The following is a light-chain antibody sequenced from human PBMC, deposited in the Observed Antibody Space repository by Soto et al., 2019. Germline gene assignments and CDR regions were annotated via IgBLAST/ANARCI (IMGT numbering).Light chain of an antibody. CDR1: QSVHSR. J-gene: IGKJ1*01. Sequence: EIVITQSPAALSVSPGDAATLSCRASQSVHSRLAWYQQKPGQAPRLLIYGASTRASGIPARFRGSGSGTELTLTISSLQSEDFAVYDCQQYDDWPTWTFGPGTKVDIK. CDR2: GAS. CDR3: QQYDDWPTWT. V-gene: IGKV3-15*01.